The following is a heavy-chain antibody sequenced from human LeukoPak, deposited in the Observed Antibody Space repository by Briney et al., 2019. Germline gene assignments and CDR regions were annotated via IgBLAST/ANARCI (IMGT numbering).Heavy chain of an antibody. CDR2: IVVGSGNT. CDR3: AAVASGTTGTNWFDP. D-gene: IGHD1-1*01. J-gene: IGHJ5*02. V-gene: IGHV1-58*02. Sequence: GASVKVSCKASGFTFTSSAMQWVRQARGQRLEWIGWIVVGSGNTNYAQKSQERVTITRDMSTSTAYMELSSLRSEDTAVYYCAAVASGTTGTNWFDPWGQGTLVTVSS. CDR1: GFTFTSSA.